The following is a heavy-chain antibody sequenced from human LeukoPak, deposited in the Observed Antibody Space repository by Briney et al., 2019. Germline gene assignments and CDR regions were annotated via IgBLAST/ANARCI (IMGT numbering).Heavy chain of an antibody. Sequence: GGSLRLSCAASGFTFSSYWMHWVRQTPGKGLIYISRINNDGSSTYYADSVKGRFTISRDNSKNTLYLQMNSLRAEDTAVYYCARDSYYGSGSQSGYYYYYMDVWGKGTTVTISS. J-gene: IGHJ6*03. CDR2: INNDGSST. CDR1: GFTFSSYW. V-gene: IGHV3-74*01. CDR3: ARDSYYGSGSQSGYYYYYMDV. D-gene: IGHD3-10*01.